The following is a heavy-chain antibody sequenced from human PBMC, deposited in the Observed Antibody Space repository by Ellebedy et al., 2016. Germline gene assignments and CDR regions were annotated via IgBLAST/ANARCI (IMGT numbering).Heavy chain of an antibody. CDR3: ARPAPSTPNYFDY. D-gene: IGHD4-23*01. CDR1: GYTFTSYG. Sequence: ASVKVSCXTSGYTFTSYGIGWVRQAPGQGLEWMGWISASSGKTNYAQKFQGRVTMTVDTTTSTVYMELRSLRSDDTAAYYCARPAPSTPNYFDYWGQGTLVTVSS. V-gene: IGHV1-18*04. CDR2: ISASSGKT. J-gene: IGHJ4*02.